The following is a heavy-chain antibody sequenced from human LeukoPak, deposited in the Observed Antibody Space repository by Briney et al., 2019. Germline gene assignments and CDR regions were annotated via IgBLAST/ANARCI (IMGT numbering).Heavy chain of an antibody. Sequence: SETLSLTCAVYGGSFSGYYRSWIRQPPGKGLEWIGEINHSGSTNYNPSLKSRVTISVDTSKNQFSLKLGSVTAADTAVYYCARGDRDGYNRWGQGTLVTVSS. V-gene: IGHV4-34*01. CDR1: GGSFSGYY. CDR2: INHSGST. J-gene: IGHJ4*02. D-gene: IGHD5-24*01. CDR3: ARGDRDGYNR.